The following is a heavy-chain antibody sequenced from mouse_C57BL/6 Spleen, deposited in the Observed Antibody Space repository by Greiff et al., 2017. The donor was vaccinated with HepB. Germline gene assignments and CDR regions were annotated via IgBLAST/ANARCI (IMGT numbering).Heavy chain of an antibody. V-gene: IGHV5-4*01. CDR2: ISDGGSYT. CDR3: ARDYSNHYFDY. J-gene: IGHJ2*01. D-gene: IGHD2-5*01. Sequence: EVQVVESGGGLVKPGGSLKLSCAASGFTFSSYAMSWVRQTPEKRLEWVATISDGGSYTYYPDNVKGRFTISRDNAKNNLYLQMSHLKSEDTAMYYCARDYSNHYFDYWGQGTTLTVSS. CDR1: GFTFSSYA.